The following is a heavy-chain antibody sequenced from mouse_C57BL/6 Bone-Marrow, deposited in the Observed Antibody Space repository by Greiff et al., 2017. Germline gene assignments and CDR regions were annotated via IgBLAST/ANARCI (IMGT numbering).Heavy chain of an antibody. J-gene: IGHJ4*01. D-gene: IGHD2-1*01. CDR2: IDPSDSYT. CDR3: ARRWLYYGNDCYAVDY. CDR1: GYTFTSYW. Sequence: VQLQQPGAELVMPGASVKLSCKASGYTFTSYWMHWVKQRPGQGLEWIGEIDPSDSYTNYNQKFKGKSTLTVYKSSSTAYMQLSSLTSEDSAVCYCARRWLYYGNDCYAVDYWGQGTSVTGSS. V-gene: IGHV1-69*01.